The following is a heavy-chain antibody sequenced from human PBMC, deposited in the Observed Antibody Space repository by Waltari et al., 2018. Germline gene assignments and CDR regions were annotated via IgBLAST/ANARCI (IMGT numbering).Heavy chain of an antibody. V-gene: IGHV4-34*01. CDR2: INHSGST. D-gene: IGHD3-10*01. CDR1: GGSFSGYY. J-gene: IGHJ6*03. Sequence: QVQLQQWGAGLLKPSETLSLTCAVYGGSFSGYYWRWIRQPPGKGLGWIGEINHSGSTNYNPSLKSRVTISVDTSKNQFSLKLSSVTAADTAVYYCARGRIYGMVRGGPSRGYYMDVWGKGTTVTISS. CDR3: ARGRIYGMVRGGPSRGYYMDV.